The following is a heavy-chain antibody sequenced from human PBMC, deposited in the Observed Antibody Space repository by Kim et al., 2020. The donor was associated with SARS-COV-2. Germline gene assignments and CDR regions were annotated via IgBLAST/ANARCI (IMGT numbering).Heavy chain of an antibody. CDR1: GGSISSSSYY. CDR3: ARRAVAGARNADY. D-gene: IGHD6-19*01. CDR2: IYYSGST. Sequence: SETLSLTCTVSGGSISSSSYYWGWIHQPPGKGLEWIGSIYYSGSTYYNPSLKSRVTISVDTSKNQFSLKLSSVTAADTAVYYCARRAVAGARNADYWGQGTLVTVSS. V-gene: IGHV4-39*01. J-gene: IGHJ4*02.